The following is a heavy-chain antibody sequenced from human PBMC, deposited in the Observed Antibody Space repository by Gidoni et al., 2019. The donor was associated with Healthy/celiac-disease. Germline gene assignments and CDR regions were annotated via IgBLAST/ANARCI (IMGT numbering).Heavy chain of an antibody. CDR2: IYPGDSDT. CDR3: ARGGIYFDSSGYYQGFDY. V-gene: IGHV5-51*01. CDR1: GYSFTSYW. D-gene: IGHD3-22*01. Sequence: EVQLVQSGAEVKKPGESLKISCTGSGYSFTSYWIGWVRQMPGKGLEWMGIIYPGDSDTRYSPSFQGQVTISADKSISTAYLQWSSLKASDTAMYYCARGGIYFDSSGYYQGFDYWGQGTLVTVSS. J-gene: IGHJ4*02.